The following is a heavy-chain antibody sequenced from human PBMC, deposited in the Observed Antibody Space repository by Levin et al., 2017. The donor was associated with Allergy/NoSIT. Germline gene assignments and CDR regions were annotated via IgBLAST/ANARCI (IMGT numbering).Heavy chain of an antibody. D-gene: IGHD2-15*01. J-gene: IGHJ6*02. CDR3: ASSGYCSGGSCYLIYYYGMDV. CDR1: GYTFTSYY. Sequence: GESLKISCKASGYTFTSYYMHWVRQAPGQGLEWMGIINPSGGSTSYAQKFQGRVTMTRDTSTSTVYMELSSLRSEDTAVYYCASSGYCSGGSCYLIYYYGMDVWGQGTTVTVSS. CDR2: INPSGGST. V-gene: IGHV1-46*01.